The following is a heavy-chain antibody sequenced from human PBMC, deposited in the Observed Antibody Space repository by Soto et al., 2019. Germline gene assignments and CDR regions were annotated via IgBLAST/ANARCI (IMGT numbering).Heavy chain of an antibody. D-gene: IGHD6-13*01. J-gene: IGHJ6*02. CDR1: GYSFTSYW. CDR2: IYPGDSDT. V-gene: IGHV5-51*01. Sequence: GESLKISCKGSGYSFTSYWIGWVRQLPGKGLEWMGIIYPGDSDTRYSPSFQGQVTISADKSISTAYLQWSSLKASDTAMYYCARTSAAGKYYYGMDVWGQGTTVTVS. CDR3: ARTSAAGKYYYGMDV.